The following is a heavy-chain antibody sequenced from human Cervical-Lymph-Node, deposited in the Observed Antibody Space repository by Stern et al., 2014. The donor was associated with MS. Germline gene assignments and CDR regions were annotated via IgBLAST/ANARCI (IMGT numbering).Heavy chain of an antibody. V-gene: IGHV4-31*03. CDR2: IYYSGST. CDR3: ARDDGYCSGGTCPNWFDP. D-gene: IGHD2-15*01. CDR1: GGSITSGDYY. J-gene: IGHJ5*02. Sequence: QVQLQESGPGLVKPSETLSLTCTVSGGSITSGDYYWSLIRQHPGKGLEWIGYIYYSGSTYYNPSLKSRVTISLDTSKNQFSLKLSSVTPADTAVYYCARDDGYCSGGTCPNWFDPWGQGTLVTVSS.